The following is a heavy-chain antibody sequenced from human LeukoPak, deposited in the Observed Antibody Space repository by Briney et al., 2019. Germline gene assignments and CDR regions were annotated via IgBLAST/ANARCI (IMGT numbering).Heavy chain of an antibody. CDR1: GFTFSSYG. CDR3: AKDWALYDSSGYYPGG. CDR2: ISYDGSNK. D-gene: IGHD3-22*01. Sequence: PGRSLRLSCAASGFTFSSYGMHWVRQAPGKGLEWVAVISYDGSNKYYADSVKGRFTISRDNSKNTLYLQMNSLRAEDTAVYCCAKDWALYDSSGYYPGGWGQGTLVTVSS. J-gene: IGHJ4*02. V-gene: IGHV3-30*18.